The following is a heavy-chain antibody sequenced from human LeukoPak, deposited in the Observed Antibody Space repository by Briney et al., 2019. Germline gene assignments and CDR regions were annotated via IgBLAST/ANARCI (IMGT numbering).Heavy chain of an antibody. D-gene: IGHD7-27*01. V-gene: IGHV1-8*02. CDR2: MSPNSGDT. Sequence: ASVKVSCKASGYTFTSYYMHWVRQATGQGLEWMGWMSPNSGDTGYAQKFQGRVTMTSDSSISTAYMELSSLRSEDTAIYYCVRTPPNWGFDYWAREPWSPSPQ. CDR1: GYTFTSYY. CDR3: VRTPPNWGFDY. J-gene: IGHJ4*02.